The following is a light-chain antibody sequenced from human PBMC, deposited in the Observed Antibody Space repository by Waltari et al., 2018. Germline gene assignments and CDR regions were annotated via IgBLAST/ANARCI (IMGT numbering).Light chain of an antibody. CDR3: QQRSNWPRPLT. V-gene: IGKV3-11*01. Sequence: EIVLTQSPATLSLSPGERATLSCRASQSVSSYLAWYQPKPAQAPRLLIYDASNRATGIPARFSGSGSGTDFTLTISSLEPEDFAVYYCQQRSNWPRPLTFGGGTKVEIK. CDR1: QSVSSY. CDR2: DAS. J-gene: IGKJ4*01.